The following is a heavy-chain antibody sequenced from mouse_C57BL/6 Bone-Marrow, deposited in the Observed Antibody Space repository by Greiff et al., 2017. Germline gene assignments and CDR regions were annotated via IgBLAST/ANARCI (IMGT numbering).Heavy chain of an antibody. V-gene: IGHV1-4*01. CDR3: ARKRLYSKYAWFAY. Sequence: VQLQQSGAELARPGASVKMSCKASGYTFTSYTMHWVKQRPGQGLEWIGYINPSSGYTKYNQKFKDKATLTADKSSSTAYMQLSSLSSEDSAVYCGARKRLYSKYAWFAYWGQGTLVTVSA. CDR1: GYTFTSYT. D-gene: IGHD2-14*01. J-gene: IGHJ3*01. CDR2: INPSSGYT.